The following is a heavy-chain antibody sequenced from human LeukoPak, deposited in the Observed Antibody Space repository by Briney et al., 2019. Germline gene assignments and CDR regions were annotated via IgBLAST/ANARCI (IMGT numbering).Heavy chain of an antibody. CDR3: ARHQDSYYYDSSGLDY. CDR2: IYYSGST. CDR1: GGSISSYY. J-gene: IGHJ4*02. V-gene: IGHV4-59*08. Sequence: SETLSLTCTVSGGSISSYYWSWIRQPPGKGLEWIGYIYYSGSTNYNPSLTSRVTISVDTSKNQFSLKLSSVTAADTAVYYCARHQDSYYYDSSGLDYWGQGTLVTVSS. D-gene: IGHD3-22*01.